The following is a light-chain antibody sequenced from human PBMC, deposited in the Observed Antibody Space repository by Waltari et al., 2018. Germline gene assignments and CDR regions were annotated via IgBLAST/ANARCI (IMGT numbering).Light chain of an antibody. J-gene: IGLJ2*01. CDR2: SNN. Sequence: QSVLTQPPSASGTPGQRVTISCSGRSPHPGSNTLNSYQQLPGTAPKLLIYSNNQRPSGVPDRFSGSKSGTSASLAISGLQSEDEADYYCAAWDDSLNGVVFGGGTKLTVL. V-gene: IGLV1-44*01. CDR3: AAWDDSLNGVV. CDR1: SPHPGSNT.